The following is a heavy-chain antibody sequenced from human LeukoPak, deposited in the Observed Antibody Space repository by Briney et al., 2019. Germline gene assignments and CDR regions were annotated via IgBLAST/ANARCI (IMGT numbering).Heavy chain of an antibody. Sequence: SETLSLTCTVSGGSISSASYYWSWIRQPAGKGLEWIGRIYTSGSTNYNPSLKSRVTISVDTSKNQFSLKLSSVTAADTAVYYCAREPDFWSGYYTGWFDPWGQGTLVTVSS. CDR3: AREPDFWSGYYTGWFDP. J-gene: IGHJ5*02. V-gene: IGHV4-61*02. CDR2: IYTSGST. D-gene: IGHD3-3*01. CDR1: GGSISSASYY.